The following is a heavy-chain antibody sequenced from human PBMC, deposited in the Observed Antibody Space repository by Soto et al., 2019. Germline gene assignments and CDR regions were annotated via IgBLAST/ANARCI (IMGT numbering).Heavy chain of an antibody. D-gene: IGHD3-10*01. CDR3: ARVYDSYGWGGFDY. CDR1: GYTFTTFG. J-gene: IGHJ4*02. V-gene: IGHV1-18*04. Sequence: QVQLVQSGAEVKKPGASVKVSCKASGYTFTTFGLTWVRQAPGQGLEWMGWISSYNTKYAEKFQDRVTMTTDTMTSDTSTTTVYMELMSLRSEDTAIYYCARVYDSYGWGGFDYWGQGTLVTVSS. CDR2: ISSYNT.